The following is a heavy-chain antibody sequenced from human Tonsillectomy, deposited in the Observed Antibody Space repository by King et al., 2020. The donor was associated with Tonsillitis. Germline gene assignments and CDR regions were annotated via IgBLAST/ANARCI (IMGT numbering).Heavy chain of an antibody. CDR2: ISGSGGRT. CDR1: GFIFSNYA. J-gene: IGHJ4*02. D-gene: IGHD6-19*01. Sequence: VQLVESGGGLVQPGGPLRLSCAASGFIFSNYAMSWVRQAPGKGLEWVSAISGSGGRTHYAESVKGRFTISRDNSKNTLYMQMNSLRAEDTAVYYCAKDTAVAGYYWGQGTQVIVSS. V-gene: IGHV3-23*04. CDR3: AKDTAVAGYY.